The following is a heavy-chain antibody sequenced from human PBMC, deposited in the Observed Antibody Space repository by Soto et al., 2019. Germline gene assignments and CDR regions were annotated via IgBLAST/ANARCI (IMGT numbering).Heavy chain of an antibody. V-gene: IGHV1-69*01. Sequence: QVQLVQSGAEVKKPGSSVKVSCKASGGTFSSYAISWVRQAPGQGLEWMGGIIPIFGTANYAQKFQGRVTITADESTSTAYMALSSLRSEDTAVYYCARGVLGYCSSTSCPNYYYYGMDVWGQGTTVTVSS. CDR3: ARGVLGYCSSTSCPNYYYYGMDV. D-gene: IGHD2-2*01. CDR2: IIPIFGTA. CDR1: GGTFSSYA. J-gene: IGHJ6*02.